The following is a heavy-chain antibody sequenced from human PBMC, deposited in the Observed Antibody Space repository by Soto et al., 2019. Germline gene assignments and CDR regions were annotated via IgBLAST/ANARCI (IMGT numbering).Heavy chain of an antibody. V-gene: IGHV1-69*01. CDR3: ARASGIAAAGDYYYGMDF. D-gene: IGHD6-13*01. Sequence: QVQLVQSGAEVKKPGSSVKVSCKASGGTFSSYAISWVRQAPGQGLEWMGGIIPIFGTANYAQKFQGRVTITADESTSTAYMELSSLRSEDTAVYYCARASGIAAAGDYYYGMDFWGQGTTVTVSS. CDR2: IIPIFGTA. CDR1: GGTFSSYA. J-gene: IGHJ6*02.